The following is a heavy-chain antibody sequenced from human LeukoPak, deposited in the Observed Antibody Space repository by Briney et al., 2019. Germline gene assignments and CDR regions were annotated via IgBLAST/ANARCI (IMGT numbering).Heavy chain of an antibody. CDR2: IYYSGST. CDR1: GGSISSYY. D-gene: IGHD2-2*01. J-gene: IGHJ4*02. Sequence: PSETLSLTCTVSGGSISSYYWSWIRQPPGKGLEWIGYIYYSGSTNYNPSLKSRVTISADTSKNQFSLKLSSVTAADTAVYYCARAKAPYSSTILFDYWGQGTLVTVSS. CDR3: ARAKAPYSSTILFDY. V-gene: IGHV4-59*01.